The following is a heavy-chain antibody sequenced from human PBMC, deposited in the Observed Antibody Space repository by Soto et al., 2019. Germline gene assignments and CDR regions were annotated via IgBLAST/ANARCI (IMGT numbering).Heavy chain of an antibody. CDR3: AHRRRARPPICRGGTCYGGFAY. CDR2: IYWDDDK. D-gene: IGHD2-15*01. V-gene: IGHV2-5*02. J-gene: IGHJ4*02. Sequence: QITLKESGPTLVKPTQTLTLTCTFSGFSISASGEAVGWIRQPPGKALEWLAIIYWDDDKLYSSSLSSRLTIDKDTSRNQVVLTMINVDPVDTGTYYCAHRRRARPPICRGGTCYGGFAYWGQGALVTVSS. CDR1: GFSISASGEA.